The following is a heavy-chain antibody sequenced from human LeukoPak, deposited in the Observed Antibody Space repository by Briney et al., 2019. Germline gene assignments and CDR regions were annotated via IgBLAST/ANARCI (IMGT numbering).Heavy chain of an antibody. Sequence: GGSLRLSCAASGFTFSSLWMSWVRQAPGKGLEWVSAITGSGGRTYYADSVKGRFTISRDNSKSTLYLQMNSLRAEDTAIYYCAKEYTGTFSPFPSYFDNWGQGTLVTVSS. V-gene: IGHV3-23*01. CDR1: GFTFSSLW. CDR3: AKEYTGTFSPFPSYFDN. J-gene: IGHJ4*02. CDR2: ITGSGGRT. D-gene: IGHD1-26*01.